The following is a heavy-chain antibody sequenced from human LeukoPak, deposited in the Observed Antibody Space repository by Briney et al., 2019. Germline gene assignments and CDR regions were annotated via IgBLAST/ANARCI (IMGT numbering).Heavy chain of an antibody. CDR3: ARTSLHYFGSRSSSLDVFDI. Sequence: GGSLRLSCAASGFTFSTYALHWIRQAPGKGLEWVAAITSDGRKKYYADSVKGRFTISRDNSKNTLYLQMNSLRADDTAVYFCARTSLHYFGSRSSSLDVFDIWGQGTMVTVSS. D-gene: IGHD3-10*01. J-gene: IGHJ3*02. CDR1: GFTFSTYA. V-gene: IGHV3-30*04. CDR2: ITSDGRKK.